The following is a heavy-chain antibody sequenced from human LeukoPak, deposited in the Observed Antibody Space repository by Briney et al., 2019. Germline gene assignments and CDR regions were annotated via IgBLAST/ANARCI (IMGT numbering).Heavy chain of an antibody. Sequence: SETLSLTCTVSGYSISTGYYWDWIRQPPGKGPEWIGTFYHGGSTYYNPSLKSRVTISVDTSKNQFSLNLTSVTAADTAVYYCARGRGEGRGIYMVRGVRAPSYNWFDPWGHGTLVTVSS. J-gene: IGHJ5*02. D-gene: IGHD3-10*01. V-gene: IGHV4-38-2*02. CDR3: ARGRGEGRGIYMVRGVRAPSYNWFDP. CDR2: FYHGGST. CDR1: GYSISTGYY.